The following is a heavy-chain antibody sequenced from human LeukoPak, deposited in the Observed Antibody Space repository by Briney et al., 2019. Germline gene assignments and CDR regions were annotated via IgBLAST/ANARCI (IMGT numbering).Heavy chain of an antibody. J-gene: IGHJ4*02. D-gene: IGHD5-12*01. CDR3: ARRNGQVIVATFRRRYYFDY. CDR2: INHSGST. Sequence: SETLSLTCAVYGGSFSGYYWSWIRQPPGKGLEWSGEINHSGSTNYNPSPKRRVTISINTSKNQFSLKLSSVTAADTAVYYCARRNGQVIVATFRRRYYFDYWGQGTLVTVSS. CDR1: GGSFSGYY. V-gene: IGHV4-34*01.